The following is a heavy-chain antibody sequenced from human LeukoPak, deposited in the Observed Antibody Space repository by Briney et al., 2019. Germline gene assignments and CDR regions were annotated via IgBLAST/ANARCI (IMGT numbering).Heavy chain of an antibody. V-gene: IGHV3-21*01. Sequence: NPGGSLRLSCAASGFTFSSYSMNWVRQAPGKGLEWVSSISSSSSYIYYAGSVKGRFTISGDNAKNSLYLQMNSLRAEDTAVYYCARDPYSGLFDYWGQGTMVTVSS. J-gene: IGHJ4*03. CDR3: ARDPYSGLFDY. CDR1: GFTFSSYS. CDR2: ISSSSSYI. D-gene: IGHD4-11*01.